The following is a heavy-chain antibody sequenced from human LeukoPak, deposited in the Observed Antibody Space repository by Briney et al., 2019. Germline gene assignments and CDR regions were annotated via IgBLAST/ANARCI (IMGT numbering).Heavy chain of an antibody. D-gene: IGHD4/OR15-4a*01. CDR2: IYSDNT. CDR1: GFTFADYA. Sequence: GGSLRLSCAASGFTFADYAMSWVRQAPGKGLEWVSFIYSDNTHYSDSVKGRFTISRDNSKNTLYLQMNSLRAEDTAVYYCARRAGAYSHPYDYWGQGTLVTVSS. V-gene: IGHV3-53*01. J-gene: IGHJ4*02. CDR3: ARRAGAYSHPYDY.